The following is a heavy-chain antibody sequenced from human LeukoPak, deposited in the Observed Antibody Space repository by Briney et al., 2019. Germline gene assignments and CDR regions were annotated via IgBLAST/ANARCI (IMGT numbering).Heavy chain of an antibody. CDR2: ISYDGSNK. Sequence: PGGSLRLSCAASGFTFSSYGMHWVRQAPGKGLEWVAVISYDGSNKYYADSVKGRFTISRDNSKNTLYLQMNSLRAEDTAVYYCAKDHTFDSSSWYYWGQGTLVTVSS. CDR1: GFTFSSYG. J-gene: IGHJ4*02. V-gene: IGHV3-30*18. D-gene: IGHD6-13*01. CDR3: AKDHTFDSSSWYY.